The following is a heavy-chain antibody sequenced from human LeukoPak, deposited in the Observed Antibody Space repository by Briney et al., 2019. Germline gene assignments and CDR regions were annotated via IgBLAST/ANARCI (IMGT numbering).Heavy chain of an antibody. CDR3: ARLYLRRQLVLGPRRGWFDP. V-gene: IGHV4-39*01. D-gene: IGHD6-13*01. Sequence: SETLSLTCTVSGGSISSSSYYWGWIRQPPGKGLEWIGSIYYSGSTYYNPSLKSRVTISVDTSQNQFSLKLSSVTAADTAVYYCARLYLRRQLVLGPRRGWFDPWGQGTLVTVSS. J-gene: IGHJ5*02. CDR2: IYYSGST. CDR1: GGSISSSSYY.